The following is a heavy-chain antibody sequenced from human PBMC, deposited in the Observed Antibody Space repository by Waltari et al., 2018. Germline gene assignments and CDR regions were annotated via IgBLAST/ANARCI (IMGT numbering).Heavy chain of an antibody. J-gene: IGHJ4*02. D-gene: IGHD4-4*01. CDR3: ARGEETVTNRHFDY. V-gene: IGHV3-30*01. CDR2: IHFNGNNT. Sequence: QVQLVESGGGVVQPGRSLRRSCAASGFTFSTYAMHWVRQAPGKGLEWVTFIHFNGNNTYYADSVKGRFTISRDNSKNTLFLQMNSLRTEDTAVYYCARGEETVTNRHFDYWGQGILVAVSS. CDR1: GFTFSTYA.